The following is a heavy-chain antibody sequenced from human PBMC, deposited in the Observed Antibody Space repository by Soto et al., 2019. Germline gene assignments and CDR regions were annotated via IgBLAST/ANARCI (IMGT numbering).Heavy chain of an antibody. V-gene: IGHV1-46*03. CDR1: GYTFTSHY. CDR3: SRGLWRGRFDY. CDR2: IDPSGGAT. J-gene: IGHJ4*02. Sequence: QVQLVQSGAEVKKPGASVMVSCRASGYTFTSHYMHWVRQAPGQGLEWMGMIDPSGGATTYAQKSQGRVTRTRETSTTAVYMERSSLGPEDTAVYAGSRGLWRGRFDYWGQGTLVTVSS. D-gene: IGHD2-21*01.